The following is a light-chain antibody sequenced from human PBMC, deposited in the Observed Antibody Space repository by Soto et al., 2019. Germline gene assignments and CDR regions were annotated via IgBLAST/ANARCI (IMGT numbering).Light chain of an antibody. CDR1: QSISIY. V-gene: IGKV1-5*03. CDR2: EAS. CDR3: HQYHIRWT. J-gene: IGKJ1*01. Sequence: DIQMTRSPSTLSASVGDRVTITCRASQSISIYLAWYQQQPGKAPKLLIYEASSLESGVPSRFSGGGSGTDSTLTISSLKSEDFAVDYCHQYHIRWTFGQGTQVDIK.